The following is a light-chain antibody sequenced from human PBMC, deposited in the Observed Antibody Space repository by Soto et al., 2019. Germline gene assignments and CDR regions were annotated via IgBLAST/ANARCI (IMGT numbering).Light chain of an antibody. Sequence: DIQMTQSPSTLSGSVGDRVTITCRASQTISSWLAWYQQKPGKAPKLLIYKASTLKSGVPSRFSGSGSGTEFTLTISSLQPEDFATYYCQQTFRPPRTFGGGTKVVIK. CDR1: QTISSW. J-gene: IGKJ4*01. V-gene: IGKV1-5*03. CDR2: KAS. CDR3: QQTFRPPRT.